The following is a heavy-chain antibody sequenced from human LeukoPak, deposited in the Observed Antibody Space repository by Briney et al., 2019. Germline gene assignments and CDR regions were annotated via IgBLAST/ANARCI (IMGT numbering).Heavy chain of an antibody. CDR2: IYYGGGT. D-gene: IGHD3-22*01. V-gene: IGHV4-59*01. CDR3: ARASYSYDINGWVPFDY. J-gene: IGHJ4*02. CDR1: GDSITSFY. Sequence: PSETLSPTCTVSGDSITSFYWSWIRQSPGKGLEWIGNIYYGGGTSYNPSLKSRLTISLDTSKKHFSLHLSSVTAADTAIYYCARASYSYDINGWVPFDYWGQGTLVTVSS.